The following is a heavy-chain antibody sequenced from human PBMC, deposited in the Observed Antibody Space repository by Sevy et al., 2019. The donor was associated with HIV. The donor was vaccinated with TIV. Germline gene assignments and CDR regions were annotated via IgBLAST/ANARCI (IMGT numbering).Heavy chain of an antibody. J-gene: IGHJ4*02. CDR2: IRSRAKTYAT. D-gene: IGHD6-19*01. Sequence: GGSLRLSCAASGFTFTGSTMYWVRQASGKGLEWVARIRSRAKTYATAHAASVKGRFTISRDDSRKTAYLQMNSLKTEDTAGYYCSSQRTIAVAGDYFDYWGQGTLVTVSS. CDR1: GFTFTGST. CDR3: SSQRTIAVAGDYFDY. V-gene: IGHV3-73*01.